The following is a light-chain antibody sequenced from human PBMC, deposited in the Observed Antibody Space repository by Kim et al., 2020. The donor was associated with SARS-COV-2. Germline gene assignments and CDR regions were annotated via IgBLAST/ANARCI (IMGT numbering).Light chain of an antibody. J-gene: IGKJ1*01. V-gene: IGKV1-5*03. CDR1: QSISSW. CDR3: QQYNSYSE. Sequence: DIQMTQSPSTLSASVGDRVTITCRASQSISSWLAWYQQKPGKAPKLLIYKASSLESGVPSRFSGSGSGTEFTLTISSLQPDDLATYYCQQYNSYSEFGQGTKVDIK. CDR2: KAS.